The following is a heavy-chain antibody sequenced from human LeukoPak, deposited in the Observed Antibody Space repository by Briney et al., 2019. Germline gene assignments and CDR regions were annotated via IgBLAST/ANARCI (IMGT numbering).Heavy chain of an antibody. J-gene: IGHJ4*02. D-gene: IGHD4-17*01. V-gene: IGHV4-30-2*01. Sequence: SQTLSLTCAVSGGSISSGGYSWSWIRQPPGKGLEWIGYIYHSGSTYYNPSLKSRVTISVDRSKNQFSLKLSSVTAADTAVYYCARARDYGDPIDYGGQGTLVTVSS. CDR1: GGSISSGGYS. CDR2: IYHSGST. CDR3: ARARDYGDPIDY.